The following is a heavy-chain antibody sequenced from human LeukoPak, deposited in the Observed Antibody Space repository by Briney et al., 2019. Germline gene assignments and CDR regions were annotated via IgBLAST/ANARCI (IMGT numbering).Heavy chain of an antibody. V-gene: IGHV4-59*08. CDR1: GGSISGFH. J-gene: IGHJ3*02. CDR2: IYYSGRT. CDR3: ARRNDFDI. Sequence: SETLSLTCTVSGGSISGFHWNWIRHPPGKGLEWSGYIYYSGRTDSNPSLKSRVTVSVDTSKNQFNLRLTYVTAAGTAMYYCARRNDFDIWGPGTMVTVSS.